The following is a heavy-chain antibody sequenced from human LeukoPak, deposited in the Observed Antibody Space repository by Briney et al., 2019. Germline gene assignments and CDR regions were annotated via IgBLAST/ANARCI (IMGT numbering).Heavy chain of an antibody. CDR2: ISGSGGST. J-gene: IGHJ4*02. CDR3: AKDYPLDY. Sequence: GGALRHSCAASGFTFSSYTMHWVRQAPGKGLEWVSAISGSGGSTYYADSVKGRFTISRDNSKNTVYLQMNTLRAEDTAVYYCAKDYPLDYWGQGALVTVSS. CDR1: GFTFSSYT. V-gene: IGHV3-23*01.